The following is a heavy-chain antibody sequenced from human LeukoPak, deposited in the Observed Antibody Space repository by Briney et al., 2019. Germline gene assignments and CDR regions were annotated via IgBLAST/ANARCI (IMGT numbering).Heavy chain of an antibody. V-gene: IGHV1-2*02. CDR2: INPNSGGA. J-gene: IGHJ5*02. CDR3: ARGPPEYCSGGTCYSGRNWFDP. D-gene: IGHD2-15*01. CDR1: GYIFTGYY. Sequence: ASVKVSCKASGYIFTGYYMHWVRQAPGQGLEWMGWINPNSGGADYAQKFQGRVTMTRDTSINTVYMTLSSLRSDDTAVYYCARGPPEYCSGGTCYSGRNWFDPWGQGTLVTVSS.